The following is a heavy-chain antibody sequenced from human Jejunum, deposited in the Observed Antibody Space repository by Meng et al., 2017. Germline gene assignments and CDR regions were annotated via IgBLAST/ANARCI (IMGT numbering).Heavy chain of an antibody. V-gene: IGHV4-4*02. J-gene: IGHJ5*02. CDR3: ARDLLDPNIAATGWFDP. CDR2: ISHTGRI. D-gene: IGHD2/OR15-2a*01. Sequence: QVELPESGPGLVKPSGTLALTFAVCGGSISNNNWWSWVRQPPGKGLEWIGEISHTGRINYNPSLKSRVTMSLDKSKNQFSLDLTSVTGADTAVYYCARDLLDPNIAATGWFDPWGQGTLVTVSS. CDR1: GGSISNNNW.